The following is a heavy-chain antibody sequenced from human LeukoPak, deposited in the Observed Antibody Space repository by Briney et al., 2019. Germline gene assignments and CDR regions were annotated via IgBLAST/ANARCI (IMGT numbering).Heavy chain of an antibody. V-gene: IGHV4-31*03. D-gene: IGHD1-14*01. CDR2: IYYNGST. CDR1: GGSISSGGYY. Sequence: SETLSLTCTVFGGSISSGGYYWSWIRQHPGKGLEWIGYIYYNGSTYYNPSLKSRVTISVDTSKNQFSLKLSSVTAADTAVYYCARAVTHWYFDLWGRGTLVTVSS. CDR3: ARAVTHWYFDL. J-gene: IGHJ2*01.